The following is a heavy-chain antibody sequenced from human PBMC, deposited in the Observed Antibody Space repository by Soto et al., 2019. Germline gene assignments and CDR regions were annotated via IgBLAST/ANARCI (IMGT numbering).Heavy chain of an antibody. J-gene: IGHJ4*02. Sequence: WCCLGISCAASGFTFSASVMSWVRQAPGKGLEWVSSITSSGGGTYYADSVKGRFTVSRDNSKNTVYLQMNSLRDEDTAVYYCAKLTAAWGQGTLVTVSS. D-gene: IGHD6-13*01. CDR2: ITSSGGGT. CDR3: AKLTAA. CDR1: GFTFSASV. V-gene: IGHV3-23*01.